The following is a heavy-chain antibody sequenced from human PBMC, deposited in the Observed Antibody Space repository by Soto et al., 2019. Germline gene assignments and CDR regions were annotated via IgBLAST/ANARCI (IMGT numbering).Heavy chain of an antibody. V-gene: IGHV3-74*01. CDR2: INSDGGST. CDR1: GFTFSSYW. J-gene: IGHJ4*02. D-gene: IGHD6-19*01. Sequence: EVQLVESGGGLVQPGGSLRLSCAASGFTFSSYWMHWVRQAPGMGLVWVSRINSDGGSTTYADSVKGRFTISRDNAKNTLYLQMNSLRAEDTAVYYCASSQWLVPGYWGQGTLVTVSS. CDR3: ASSQWLVPGY.